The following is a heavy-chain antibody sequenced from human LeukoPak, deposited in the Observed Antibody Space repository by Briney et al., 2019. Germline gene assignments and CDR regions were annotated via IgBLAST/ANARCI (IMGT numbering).Heavy chain of an antibody. Sequence: GGSLRLSCAASGFSVSTNYMTWVRQAPGTGLEWVSVIYSGGTTYYADSVKGRFTISRDNSKNTLYLQMNSLRAEDTAVYYCARGGSSGWYALGYWGQGTLVTVSS. D-gene: IGHD6-19*01. CDR1: GFSVSTNY. J-gene: IGHJ4*02. V-gene: IGHV3-53*01. CDR2: IYSGGTT. CDR3: ARGGSSGWYALGY.